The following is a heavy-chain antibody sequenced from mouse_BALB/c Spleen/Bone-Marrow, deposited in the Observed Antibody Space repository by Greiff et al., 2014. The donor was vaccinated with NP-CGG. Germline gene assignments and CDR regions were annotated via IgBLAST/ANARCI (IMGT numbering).Heavy chain of an antibody. CDR1: GYKFTDYE. CDR3: TREGIYFGYDVLMDY. J-gene: IGHJ4*01. Sequence: QVQLQQSGAELVRPGASVTLSCKASGYKFTDYEMHWVKQTPVHGLEWIGSIDPETGGTAYNQNFKGKATLTADRSSTTAYMELRSLTSEDSAVYYCTREGIYFGYDVLMDYWGQGTSVTVSS. V-gene: IGHV1-15*01. D-gene: IGHD2-2*01. CDR2: IDPETGGT.